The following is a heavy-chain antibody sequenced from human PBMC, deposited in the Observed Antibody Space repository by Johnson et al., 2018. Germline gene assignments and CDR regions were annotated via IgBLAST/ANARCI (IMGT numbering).Heavy chain of an antibody. Sequence: VQSGGSLRLSCAASGFTFSSYAMSWVRQAPGKGLEWVSAISGSGGSTYYADSVKGRFTISRDNYKNTLYLQMHSLRAEDTAVYYCAKCQGGGRGPGDYCYGMDVGGQGTTVTVS. D-gene: IGHD3-16*01. J-gene: IGHJ6*02. CDR1: GFTFSSYA. CDR2: ISGSGGST. CDR3: AKCQGGGRGPGDYCYGMDV. V-gene: IGHV3-23*01.